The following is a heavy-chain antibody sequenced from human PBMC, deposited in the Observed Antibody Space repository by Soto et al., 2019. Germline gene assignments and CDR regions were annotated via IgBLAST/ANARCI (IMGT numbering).Heavy chain of an antibody. D-gene: IGHD3-22*01. CDR2: ISSGSRTI. Sequence: EVQLVESGGGLVQPGGSLRLSCAASGFTFSSYSMNWVRHAPGRGLEWVSYISSGSRTIFYADSVKGQVTISRDNAKNSLYMQMNSLRAEDTAVDYCAPHSGYYDYWGQGTLVTVSS. CDR1: GFTFSSYS. V-gene: IGHV3-48*01. J-gene: IGHJ4*02. CDR3: APHSGYYDY.